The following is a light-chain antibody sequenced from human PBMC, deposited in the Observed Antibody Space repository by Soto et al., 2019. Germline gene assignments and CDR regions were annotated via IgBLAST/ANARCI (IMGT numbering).Light chain of an antibody. J-gene: IGLJ2*01. CDR1: SSAVGGYNY. CDR3: SSYTSSSTLVV. CDR2: DVS. V-gene: IGLV2-14*01. Sequence: QSALTQPASVSGSPGQSITISCTGTSSAVGGYNYVSWYQQHPGKAPKLMIYDVSNRPSGVSNRFSGSKSGNTASLTISGLQAEDEADYCCSSYTSSSTLVVFGGGTKLTVL.